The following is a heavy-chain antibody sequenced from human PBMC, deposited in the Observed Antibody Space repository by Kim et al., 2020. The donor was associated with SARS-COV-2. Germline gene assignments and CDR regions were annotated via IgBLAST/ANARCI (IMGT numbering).Heavy chain of an antibody. CDR2: ISGDGGST. J-gene: IGHJ6*02. CDR1: GFTFDDYA. Sequence: GGSLRLSCAASGFTFDDYAMHWVRQAPGKGLEWVSLISGDGGSTYYVDSVKGRFTISRDNSKNSLYLQMNSLRTEDTALYYCAKDSRLLRYCSSTSCPLLDYYYYGMDVWGQGTTVTVSS. CDR3: AKDSRLLRYCSSTSCPLLDYYYYGMDV. V-gene: IGHV3-43*02. D-gene: IGHD2-2*01.